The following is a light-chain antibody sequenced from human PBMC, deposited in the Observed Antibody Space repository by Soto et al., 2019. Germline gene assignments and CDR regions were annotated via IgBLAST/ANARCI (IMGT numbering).Light chain of an antibody. Sequence: QSALTQPASVSGSPGQSITIACTGTNRDVGSYNLVSWYQQRPGEAPKLIISEVRNRPSGISYRFTGSKSGNTASLTISGLQAEDEADYYCCSYAGEYKYVFGSGTKLTVL. CDR1: NRDVGSYNL. J-gene: IGLJ1*01. CDR3: CSYAGEYKYV. V-gene: IGLV2-14*01. CDR2: EVR.